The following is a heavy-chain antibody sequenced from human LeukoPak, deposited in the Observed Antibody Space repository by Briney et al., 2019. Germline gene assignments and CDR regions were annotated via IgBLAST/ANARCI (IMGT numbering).Heavy chain of an antibody. Sequence: ASVKVSCKASGYTFTNYAIHWVRQAPGQRLEWMVWINAGNGNTKYSQEFQDRVTITRDTSASTVYMELSSLRSEDTAVYYCASCCSSTSREYYYYYYMDVWGKGTTVTVSS. CDR1: GYTFTNYA. CDR3: ASCCSSTSREYYYYYYMDV. CDR2: INAGNGNT. J-gene: IGHJ6*03. D-gene: IGHD2-2*01. V-gene: IGHV1-3*03.